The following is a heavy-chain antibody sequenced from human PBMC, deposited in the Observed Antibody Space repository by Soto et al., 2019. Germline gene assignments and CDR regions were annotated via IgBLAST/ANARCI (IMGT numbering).Heavy chain of an antibody. CDR2: INAGNGNT. CDR3: AREIVVVVAPGIYDAFDI. Sequence: ASVXXSCKASGYTFTXXAXXXVRQAPGQRLEWMGWINAGNGNTKYSQKFQGRVTITRDTSASTAYMELSSLRSEDTAVYYCAREIVVVVAPGIYDAFDIWGQGTMVTVSS. V-gene: IGHV1-3*01. D-gene: IGHD2-15*01. J-gene: IGHJ3*02. CDR1: GYTFTXXA.